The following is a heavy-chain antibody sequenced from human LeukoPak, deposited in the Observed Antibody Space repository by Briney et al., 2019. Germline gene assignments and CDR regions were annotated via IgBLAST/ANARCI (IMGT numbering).Heavy chain of an antibody. J-gene: IGHJ4*02. CDR2: IRSKAYGGTT. D-gene: IGHD3-22*01. V-gene: IGHV3-49*03. CDR1: GFTFGDLP. Sequence: GGSLTLSCTASGFTFGDLPMMCFRQAPGKGLEWVGFIRSKAYGGTTEYAASVKGRFTISRDDSKSIAYLQMNSLKTEDTAVYYCTRGGETNYYYDSSGYYPNYWGQGTLVTVSS. CDR3: TRGGETNYYYDSSGYYPNY.